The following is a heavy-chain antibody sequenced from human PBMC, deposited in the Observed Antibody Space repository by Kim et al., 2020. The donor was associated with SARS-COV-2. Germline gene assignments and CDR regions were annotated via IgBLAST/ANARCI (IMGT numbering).Heavy chain of an antibody. CDR3: AREADYDYVWGSYRPRNWFDP. Sequence: GGSLRLSCAASGFTFSDYYMSWIRQAPGKGLEWVSYISSSSSYTNYADSVKGRFTISRDNAKNSLYLQMNSLRAEDTAVYYCAREADYDYVWGSYRPRNWFDPWGQGTLVTVSS. J-gene: IGHJ5*02. CDR1: GFTFSDYY. CDR2: ISSSSSYT. D-gene: IGHD3-16*02. V-gene: IGHV3-11*05.